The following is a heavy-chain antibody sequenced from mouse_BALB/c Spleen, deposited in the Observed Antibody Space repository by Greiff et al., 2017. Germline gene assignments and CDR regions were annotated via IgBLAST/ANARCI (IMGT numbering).Heavy chain of an antibody. CDR2: ILPGSGST. CDR1: GYTFSSYW. J-gene: IGHJ4*01. V-gene: IGHV1-9*01. Sequence: QVQLQQSGAELMKPGASVKISCKATGYTFSSYWIEWVKQRPGHGLEWIGEILPGSGSTNYNEKFKGKATFTADTSSNTAYMQLSSLTSEDSAVYYCARAASYRYDEAGRSAMDDWGQGTSVTVSS. CDR3: ARAASYRYDEAGRSAMDD. D-gene: IGHD2-14*01.